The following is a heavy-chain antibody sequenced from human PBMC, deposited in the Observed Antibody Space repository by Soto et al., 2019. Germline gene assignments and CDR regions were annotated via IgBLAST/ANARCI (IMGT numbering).Heavy chain of an antibody. CDR2: ISGSGGST. Sequence: GGSLRLSCAASGFTFSSYEMNWVRQAPGKGLEWVSAISGSGGSTYYADSVKGRFTISRDNSKNTLYLQMNSLRAEDTAVYYCAKDHRDEREFDWGQGTMVTVSS. J-gene: IGHJ3*01. CDR3: AKDHRDEREFD. CDR1: GFTFSSYE. V-gene: IGHV3-23*01. D-gene: IGHD1-1*01.